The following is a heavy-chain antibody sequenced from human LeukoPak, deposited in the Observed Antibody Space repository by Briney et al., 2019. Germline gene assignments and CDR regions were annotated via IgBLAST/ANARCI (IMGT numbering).Heavy chain of an antibody. CDR1: VYSISSGYY. J-gene: IGHJ3*02. D-gene: IGHD2-2*01. Sequence: SETLSLTSSVSVYSISSGYYWGWIRQPPGKGLDWIGSIYHSGGTYYKPSLKSRVTISVDTSKNQFSLKLSSVTAADTAVYYCASANCSSTSCYFAAFDIWGQGTMVTVSS. CDR3: ASANCSSTSCYFAAFDI. V-gene: IGHV4-38-2*02. CDR2: IYHSGGT.